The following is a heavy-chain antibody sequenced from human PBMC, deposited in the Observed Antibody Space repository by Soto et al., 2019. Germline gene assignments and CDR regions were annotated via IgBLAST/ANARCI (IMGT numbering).Heavy chain of an antibody. CDR2: MYAAGST. J-gene: IGHJ4*02. D-gene: IGHD1-1*01. CDR3: ALRSNSNNWKLFDY. V-gene: IGHV3-66*01. CDR1: GFTISSNY. Sequence: EVQLVESVGGLVQPGGSLRLSCAVPGFTISSNYMNWVRQAPGKGLEWVSVMYAAGSTYYEDSVKGRFNISRDNSKYTVYLQMNSLSCASTAVYYFALRSNSNNWKLFDYWVQGTLVTGSS.